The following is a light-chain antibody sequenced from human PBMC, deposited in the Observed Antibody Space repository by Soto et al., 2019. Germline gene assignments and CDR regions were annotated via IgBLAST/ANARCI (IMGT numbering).Light chain of an antibody. CDR2: GVS. J-gene: IGKJ4*01. CDR1: QTVGSTY. V-gene: IGKV3-20*01. CDR3: QQYGSSPLT. Sequence: EIVLTQSPGTLSLSPGERVTLSCRASQTVGSTYLAWYQQKPGQTPRLLMYGVSTRATGIPDRFSGSGSGTDFTLTISRLEPEDFAVYYCQQYGSSPLTFGGGTKVEIK.